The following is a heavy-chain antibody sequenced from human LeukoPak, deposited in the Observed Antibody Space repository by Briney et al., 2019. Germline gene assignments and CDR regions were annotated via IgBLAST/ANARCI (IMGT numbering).Heavy chain of an antibody. CDR1: GGSISSGDYY. D-gene: IGHD6-13*01. V-gene: IGHV4-30-4*08. J-gene: IGHJ5*02. Sequence: SETLSLTCTVSGGSISSGDYYWSWIRQPPGKGLEWIGYIYYSGSTYYNPSLKSRVTISVDTSKNQFSLKLSSVTAADTAVYYCERTGYSSSWYGGTLDPWGQGTLVTVSS. CDR2: IYYSGST. CDR3: ERTGYSSSWYGGTLDP.